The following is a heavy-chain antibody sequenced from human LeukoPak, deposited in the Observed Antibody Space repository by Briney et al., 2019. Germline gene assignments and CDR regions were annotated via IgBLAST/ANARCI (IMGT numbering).Heavy chain of an antibody. D-gene: IGHD6-13*01. CDR2: LYSGGNT. CDR3: ARVPGQQLVIDP. V-gene: IGHV3-66*01. CDR1: GFTVSSNC. Sequence: GGSLRLSCAGSGFTVSSNCMSWVRLAPGKGLEWVSILYSGGNTYYADSVKGRFTISRDNSKNTLYLQMNSLRVEDTAVYYCARVPGQQLVIDPWGQGTLVTVSS. J-gene: IGHJ5*02.